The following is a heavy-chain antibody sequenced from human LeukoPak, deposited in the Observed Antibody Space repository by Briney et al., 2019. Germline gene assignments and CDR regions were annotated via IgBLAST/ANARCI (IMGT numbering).Heavy chain of an antibody. V-gene: IGHV3-13*01. CDR1: GFDFSRSD. CDR3: ANSRITMVRVDY. J-gene: IGHJ4*02. Sequence: GGSLRLSCAASGFDFSRSDMHWVRQVTGKGLEWVSGIGTAYDTFYPDSVKGRFTISRDNSKNTLYLQMNSLRAEDTAVYYCANSRITMVRVDYWGQGTLVTVSS. CDR2: IGTAYDT. D-gene: IGHD3-10*01.